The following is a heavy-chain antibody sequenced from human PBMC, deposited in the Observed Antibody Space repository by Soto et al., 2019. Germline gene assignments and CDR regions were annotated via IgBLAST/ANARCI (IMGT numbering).Heavy chain of an antibody. CDR3: TTEMSHSNGWYGAFNI. J-gene: IGHJ3*02. CDR2: IKSKTDGGTT. D-gene: IGHD6-19*01. Sequence: EVQLVESGGGLVKPGGSLRLSCAASGFSLSSSWMDWVRQAPGKGLEWVGRIKSKTDGGTTDFAAPVKGRFTISRDDSRNTQFLQLNSLETEDTAIYYCTTEMSHSNGWYGAFNIWGQGAMITVSS. CDR1: GFSLSSSW. V-gene: IGHV3-15*01.